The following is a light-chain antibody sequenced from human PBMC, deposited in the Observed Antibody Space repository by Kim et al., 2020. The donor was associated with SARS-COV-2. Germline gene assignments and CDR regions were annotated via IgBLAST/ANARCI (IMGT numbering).Light chain of an antibody. CDR2: KAF. Sequence: PAFVGDTVTITCRASQSVQNWLAWYQKKPGQVPRLLIEKAFHLQSGVPARFSGAISGTEFTLTITTLQPDDFATYYCQQYHTHSTFGQGTKVDIK. J-gene: IGKJ1*01. CDR3: QQYHTHST. CDR1: QSVQNW. V-gene: IGKV1-5*03.